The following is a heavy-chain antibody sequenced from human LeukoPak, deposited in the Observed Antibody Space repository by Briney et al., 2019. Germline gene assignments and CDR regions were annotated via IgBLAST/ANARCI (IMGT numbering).Heavy chain of an antibody. Sequence: PSETLSLTCTVSGGSISSGSYYWSWIRQPAGKGLEWIGRIYTSGSTNYNPSLKSRVTISVDTSKNQFSLKLSSVTAADTAVYYCARDPVYSYGLDPWGQGTLVTVSS. V-gene: IGHV4-61*02. J-gene: IGHJ5*02. CDR2: IYTSGST. D-gene: IGHD5-18*01. CDR3: ARDPVYSYGLDP. CDR1: GGSISSGSYY.